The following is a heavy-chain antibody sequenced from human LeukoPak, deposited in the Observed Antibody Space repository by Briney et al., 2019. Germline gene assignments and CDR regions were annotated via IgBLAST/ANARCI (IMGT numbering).Heavy chain of an antibody. CDR1: GFTFSSYR. CDR2: ISSSSSYI. D-gene: IGHD2-15*01. CDR3: ARKQTYCSGGSCYFGGVDY. V-gene: IGHV3-21*01. J-gene: IGHJ4*02. Sequence: GGSLRLSCAASGFTFSSYRMNWVRQAPGKGLEWVSSISSSSSYIYYADSVKGRFTISSDNAKNSLYLQMNSLRAEDTAVYYCARKQTYCSGGSCYFGGVDYWGQGTLVTVSS.